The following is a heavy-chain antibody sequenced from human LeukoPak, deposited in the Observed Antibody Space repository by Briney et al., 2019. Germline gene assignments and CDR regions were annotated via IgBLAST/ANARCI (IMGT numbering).Heavy chain of an antibody. Sequence: ASVKVFCKASGYTFTSYGISWVRQAPGQGLEWMGWISAYNGNTNYAQKLQGRVTMTTDTSTSTAYMELRSLRSDDTAVYYRARVIAAAGNHWFDPWGQGTLVTVSS. J-gene: IGHJ5*02. D-gene: IGHD6-13*01. CDR2: ISAYNGNT. V-gene: IGHV1-18*01. CDR3: ARVIAAAGNHWFDP. CDR1: GYTFTSYG.